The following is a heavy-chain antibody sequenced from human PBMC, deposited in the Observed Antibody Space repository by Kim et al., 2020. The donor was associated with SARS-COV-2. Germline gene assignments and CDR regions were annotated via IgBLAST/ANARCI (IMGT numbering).Heavy chain of an antibody. CDR3: AKDGGVLLWFGELAVTNWCDT. D-gene: IGHD3-10*01. J-gene: IGHJ5*02. Sequence: GGSLRLSCAASGFTFSSYAMSWVRQAPGKGLEWVSAISGSGGSTYYADSVKGRFTISRDNSKNTLYLQMNSLRAEDTAVYYCAKDGGVLLWFGELAVTNWCDTWGQGTLVTVSS. V-gene: IGHV3-23*01. CDR2: ISGSGGST. CDR1: GFTFSSYA.